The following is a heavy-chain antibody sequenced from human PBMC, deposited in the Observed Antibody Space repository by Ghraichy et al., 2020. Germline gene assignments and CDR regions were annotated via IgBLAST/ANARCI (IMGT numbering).Heavy chain of an antibody. J-gene: IGHJ4*02. CDR3: ARGYCSGGSCYWWYFDY. CDR2: TRNKANSYTT. Sequence: GGSLRLSCAASGFTFSDHYMDWVRQAPGKGLEWVGRTRNKANSYTTEYAASVKGRFTISRDDSKNSLYLQMNSLKTEDTAVYYCARGYCSGGSCYWWYFDYWGQGTLVTVSS. CDR1: GFTFSDHY. V-gene: IGHV3-72*01. D-gene: IGHD2-15*01.